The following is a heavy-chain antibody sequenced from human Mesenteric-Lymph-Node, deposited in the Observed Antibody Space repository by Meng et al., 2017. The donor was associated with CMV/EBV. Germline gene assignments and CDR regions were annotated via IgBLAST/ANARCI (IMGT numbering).Heavy chain of an antibody. J-gene: IGHJ3*02. D-gene: IGHD5-18*01. Sequence: GESLKISCAASGFTFSSYAMSWVRQAPGKGLEWVSAISGSGGSTYYADSVKGRFTISRDNSKNTLYLQMNSLRAEDTAVYYCAKDRSTAMGITRDAFDIWGQGTMVTVSS. CDR2: ISGSGGST. CDR3: AKDRSTAMGITRDAFDI. V-gene: IGHV3-23*01. CDR1: GFTFSSYA.